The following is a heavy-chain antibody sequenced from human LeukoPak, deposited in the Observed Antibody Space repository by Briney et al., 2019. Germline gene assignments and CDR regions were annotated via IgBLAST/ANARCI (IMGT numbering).Heavy chain of an antibody. Sequence: PSETLSLTCAVYGGSFSGYYWNWIRQPPGQGLEWIGEINHSGSTNYNPSLKSRVTISVDTSKNQFSLKLSSVTAADTAVYYCARDGAVAGTGGGLYWGQGTLVTVSS. CDR2: INHSGST. CDR3: ARDGAVAGTGGGLY. V-gene: IGHV4-34*01. D-gene: IGHD6-19*01. CDR1: GGSFSGYY. J-gene: IGHJ4*02.